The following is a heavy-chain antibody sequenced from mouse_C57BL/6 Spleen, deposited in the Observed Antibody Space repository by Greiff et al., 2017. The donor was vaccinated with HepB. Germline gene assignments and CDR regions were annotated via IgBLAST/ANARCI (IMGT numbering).Heavy chain of an antibody. CDR1: GYTFTSYW. CDR3: ARRMITRRYYFDY. D-gene: IGHD2-4*01. J-gene: IGHJ2*01. CDR2: IDPSDSYT. V-gene: IGHV1-69*01. Sequence: QVQLQQPGAELVMPGASVKLSCKASGYTFTSYWMPWVKQRPGQGLEWIGEIDPSDSYTNYNQKFKGKSTLTVDKSSSTAYMQLSSLTSEDSAVYYCARRMITRRYYFDYWGQGTTLTVSS.